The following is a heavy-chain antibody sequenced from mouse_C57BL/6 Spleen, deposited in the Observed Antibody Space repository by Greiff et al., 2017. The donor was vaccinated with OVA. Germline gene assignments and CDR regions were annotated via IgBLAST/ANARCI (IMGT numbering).Heavy chain of an antibody. V-gene: IGHV1-5*01. CDR3: TLYYSNPMDY. J-gene: IGHJ4*01. CDR2: IYPGNSDT. CDR1: GYTFTSYW. D-gene: IGHD2-5*01. Sequence: EVQLQQSGTVLARPGASVKMSCKTSGYTFTSYWMHWVKQRPGQGLEWIGAIYPGNSDTSYNQKFKGKAYMELSSLTNEDSAVYYCTLYYSNPMDYWGQGTSVTVSS.